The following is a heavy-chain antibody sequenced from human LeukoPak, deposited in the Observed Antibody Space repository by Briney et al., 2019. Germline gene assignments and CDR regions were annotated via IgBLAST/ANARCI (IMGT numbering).Heavy chain of an antibody. Sequence: GGSLRLSCAASAFTFSRHWMTWVRQAPGKGLEWVANINQDGSEIHYVGSVKGRFTISRDNAKNSLYLEMNSLGAEDTAVYYCARLPGSDSYFDFWGQGTLVTVSS. CDR1: AFTFSRHW. CDR3: ARLPGSDSYFDF. D-gene: IGHD5-12*01. CDR2: INQDGSEI. V-gene: IGHV3-7*03. J-gene: IGHJ4*02.